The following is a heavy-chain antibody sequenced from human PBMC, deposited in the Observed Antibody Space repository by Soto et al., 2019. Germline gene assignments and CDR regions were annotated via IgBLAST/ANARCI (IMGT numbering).Heavy chain of an antibody. D-gene: IGHD3-10*01. CDR2: INAGNGNT. CDR3: ARDMGFGLSDY. CDR1: GYTFTSYA. Sequence: ASVKVSCTASGYTFTSYAMHWVRQAPGQRLEWMGWINAGNGNTKYSQKFQGRVTITRDTSASTAYMELSSLRSEDTAVYYCARDMGFGLSDYWGQGTLVAVSS. J-gene: IGHJ4*02. V-gene: IGHV1-3*01.